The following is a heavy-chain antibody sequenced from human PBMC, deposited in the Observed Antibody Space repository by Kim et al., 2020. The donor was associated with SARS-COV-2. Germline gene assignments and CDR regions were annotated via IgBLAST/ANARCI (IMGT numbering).Heavy chain of an antibody. J-gene: IGHJ5*02. CDR3: ARDQDIAVPRGFDP. Sequence: PSLKGRVTISLDTSKNQFSLKLSSVTAADTAVYYCARDQDIAVPRGFDPWGQGTLVTVSS. D-gene: IGHD6-19*01. V-gene: IGHV4-59*01.